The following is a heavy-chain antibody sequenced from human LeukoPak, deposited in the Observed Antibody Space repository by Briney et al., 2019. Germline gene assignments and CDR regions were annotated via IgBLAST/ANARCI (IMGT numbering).Heavy chain of an antibody. CDR2: INPNSGGT. CDR3: ARYQQLATIDY. Sequence: ASVKVSCKASGYTFIGYYMHWVRQAPGQGLEWMGWINPNSGGTNYAQKFQGRVTMTRDTSISTAYMELSRPRSDDTAVYYCARYQQLATIDYWGQGTLVTVSS. V-gene: IGHV1-2*02. CDR1: GYTFIGYY. J-gene: IGHJ4*02. D-gene: IGHD6-13*01.